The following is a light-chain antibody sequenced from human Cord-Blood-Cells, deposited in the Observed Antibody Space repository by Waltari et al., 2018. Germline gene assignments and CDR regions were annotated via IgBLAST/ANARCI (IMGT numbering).Light chain of an antibody. V-gene: IGKV1-39*01. CDR3: QQSYSTPQT. J-gene: IGKJ1*01. CDR1: QSISSY. CDR2: AAS. Sequence: DIQMTQSPAYLSASVGDRVTITCRASQSISSYVNWSQQIPGKAPKLLISAASSLQSGVPSRFSCSASRTDFTITLSSLQPEAFATYDCQQSYSTPQTFIQGTKVEI.